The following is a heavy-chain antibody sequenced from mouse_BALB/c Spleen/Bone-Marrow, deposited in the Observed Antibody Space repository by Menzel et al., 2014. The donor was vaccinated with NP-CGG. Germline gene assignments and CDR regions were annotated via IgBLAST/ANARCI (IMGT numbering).Heavy chain of an antibody. J-gene: IGHJ4*01. V-gene: IGHV2-3*01. D-gene: IGHD2-3*01. Sequence: VQGVESGPGLVAPSQSLSITCTVSGFSLTSNGVSWIRQPPGKGLEWLGVIWGDGSTKYHSALISRLSFTKDNSKSLVFLKLNSLHTDDTATYYCAKPEDGYAMDYWGQGTSVTVSS. CDR1: GFSLTSNG. CDR2: IWGDGST. CDR3: AKPEDGYAMDY.